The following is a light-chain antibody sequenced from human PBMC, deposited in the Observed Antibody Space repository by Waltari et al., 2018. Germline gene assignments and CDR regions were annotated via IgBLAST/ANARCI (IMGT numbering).Light chain of an antibody. Sequence: ELVLTQSPGTLSLSPGERATLSCRASRTVSSSYLAWYQQKPYQAPRLLIYGASIRATGIPDRFSGSGSRTDFTLTITRLEPEDFAVYYCQQYGSGYTFGQGTKLEIK. CDR1: RTVSSSY. J-gene: IGKJ2*01. V-gene: IGKV3-20*01. CDR3: QQYGSGYT. CDR2: GAS.